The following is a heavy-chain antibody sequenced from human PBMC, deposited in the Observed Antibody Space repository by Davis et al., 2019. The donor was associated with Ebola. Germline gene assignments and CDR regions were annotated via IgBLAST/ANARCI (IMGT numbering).Heavy chain of an antibody. J-gene: IGHJ5*02. D-gene: IGHD3-16*01. CDR3: ARDHSLVQNGLGGWWFDP. CDR1: GYTFTSHW. Sequence: ASVNVSCKASGYTFTSHWIHWVRQAPGQGREGMGIINPNCGRTIYAQKFQGRATIARDTSTSTRYMELNSLRSDDTAVYYCARDHSLVQNGLGGWWFDPWGQGTLVTVSS. V-gene: IGHV1-46*01. CDR2: INPNCGRT.